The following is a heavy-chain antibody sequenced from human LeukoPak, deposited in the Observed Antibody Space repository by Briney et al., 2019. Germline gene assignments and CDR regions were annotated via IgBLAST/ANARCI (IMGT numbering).Heavy chain of an antibody. Sequence: ASVKVSCKASGYTFTGYYMHWVRQAPGQGLEWMGWINPNSGGTNYAQKFQGRVTMTRDTSISTAYMELSRLRSDDTAVYYCARALGYNWRLRNGFDPWGQGTLVTASS. J-gene: IGHJ5*02. D-gene: IGHD1-1*01. CDR1: GYTFTGYY. V-gene: IGHV1-2*02. CDR3: ARALGYNWRLRNGFDP. CDR2: INPNSGGT.